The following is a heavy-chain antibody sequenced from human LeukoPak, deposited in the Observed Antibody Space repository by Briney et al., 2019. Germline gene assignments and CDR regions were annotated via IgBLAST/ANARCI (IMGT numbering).Heavy chain of an antibody. CDR3: AREGGSTMIVVVITTGNFDY. CDR1: GFTFSTYS. Sequence: GGSLRLSCAASGFTFSTYSMNWVRQALGKGLEWVSSISSSSSYIYYADSVKGRFTISRDNAKNSLYLQMNSLRAEDTAVYYCAREGGSTMIVVVITTGNFDYWGQGTLVTVSS. D-gene: IGHD3-22*01. V-gene: IGHV3-21*01. CDR2: ISSSSSYI. J-gene: IGHJ4*02.